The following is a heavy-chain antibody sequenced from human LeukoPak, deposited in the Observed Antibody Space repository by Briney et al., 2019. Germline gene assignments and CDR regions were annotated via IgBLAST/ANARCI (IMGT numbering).Heavy chain of an antibody. Sequence: GGSLRLSCAASGFTFSSYSMNWVRQAPGKGLEWVSYISSSSSTIYYADSVKGRFTISRDNAKNSLYLQMNSLRDEDTAVYYCAREDDYVWGSYRYPSDYWGQGTLVTVSS. J-gene: IGHJ4*02. CDR2: ISSSSSTI. D-gene: IGHD3-16*02. V-gene: IGHV3-48*02. CDR1: GFTFSSYS. CDR3: AREDDYVWGSYRYPSDY.